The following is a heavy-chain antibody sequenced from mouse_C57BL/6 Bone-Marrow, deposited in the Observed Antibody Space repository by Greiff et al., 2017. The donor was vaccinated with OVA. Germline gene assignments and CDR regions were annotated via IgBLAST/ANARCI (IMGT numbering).Heavy chain of an antibody. Sequence: QVQLQQSGAELARPGASVKLSCKASGYTFTSYGISWVKQSTGQGLEWIGEIYPRRGNTYYNEKFKGKATMTADKSSSTAYMELRSLTSEDSAVYFCARALLIYFDYWGQGTTLTVSS. CDR2: IYPRRGNT. V-gene: IGHV1-81*01. J-gene: IGHJ2*01. CDR3: ARALLIYFDY. D-gene: IGHD2-10*01. CDR1: GYTFTSYG.